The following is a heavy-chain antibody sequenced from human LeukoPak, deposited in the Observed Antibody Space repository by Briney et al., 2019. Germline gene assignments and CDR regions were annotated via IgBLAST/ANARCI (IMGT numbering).Heavy chain of an antibody. CDR1: GFTVSSNY. CDR3: ARDFTPHYGSGSYGVDY. CDR2: IYSGGST. Sequence: GGSLRLSCAASGFTVSSNYMSWVRQAPGKGLEWVSVIYSGGSTYYADSVKGRFTISRDNSKNALYLQMNSLRAEDTAVYYCARDFTPHYGSGSYGVDYWGQGTLVTVSS. V-gene: IGHV3-66*01. J-gene: IGHJ4*02. D-gene: IGHD3-10*01.